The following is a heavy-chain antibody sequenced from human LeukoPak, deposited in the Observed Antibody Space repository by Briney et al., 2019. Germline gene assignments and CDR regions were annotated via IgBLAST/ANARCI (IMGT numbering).Heavy chain of an antibody. Sequence: SETLSLTCTVSGYSISSGYYWGWIRQPPGKGLEWIGSIYHSGSTYYNPSLKSRVTISVDTSKNQFSLKLSSVTAADTAVYYCARDRSTGMAWFDPWGQGTLVTVSS. CDR3: ARDRSTGMAWFDP. D-gene: IGHD2-2*01. J-gene: IGHJ5*02. V-gene: IGHV4-38-2*02. CDR2: IYHSGST. CDR1: GYSISSGYY.